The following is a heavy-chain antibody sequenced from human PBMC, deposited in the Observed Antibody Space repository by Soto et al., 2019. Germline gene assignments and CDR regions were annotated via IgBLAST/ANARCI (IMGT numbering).Heavy chain of an antibody. J-gene: IGHJ4*02. CDR2: ISSGSKTI. Sequence: GGSLRLSCAASGFTFSSYSVNWVRQAPGKGLEWVSYISSGSKTIYYADSVKGRFTVSRDNAKNSQYLQMNSLRDEDTAVYYCTREDILGARSFDYWGQGTMVTVYS. V-gene: IGHV3-48*02. CDR3: TREDILGARSFDY. D-gene: IGHD1-26*01. CDR1: GFTFSSYS.